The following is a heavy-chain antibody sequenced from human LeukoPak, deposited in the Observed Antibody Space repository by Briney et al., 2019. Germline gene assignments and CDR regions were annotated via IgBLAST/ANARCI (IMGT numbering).Heavy chain of an antibody. J-gene: IGHJ4*02. CDR3: ARALSRDSSGYSYYFDY. D-gene: IGHD3-22*01. V-gene: IGHV3-21*01. CDR1: GFTFSSNS. CDR2: INSSSSYI. Sequence: PGGSLRLSCAASGFTFSSNSMNWDRQAQGKVLEWVSSINSSSSYIYYADSVKGRFTISRDNAKNSLYLQMNSLRAEDTAVYYCARALSRDSSGYSYYFDYWGQGTLVTVSS.